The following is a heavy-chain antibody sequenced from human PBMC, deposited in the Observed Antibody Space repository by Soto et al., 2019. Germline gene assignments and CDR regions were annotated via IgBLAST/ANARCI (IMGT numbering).Heavy chain of an antibody. CDR3: ARLVNYYFGMDV. Sequence: GSLKISCKACDTTHWIGWVRQKPGKGLEWMGIIYPGDSDTKYSPSFQGQVTISVDKPISTAYLHWSSLKASDTATYYCARLVNYYFGMDVWGLGTTVTVSS. V-gene: IGHV5-51*04. J-gene: IGHJ6*02. CDR1: DTTHW. CDR2: IYPGDSDT.